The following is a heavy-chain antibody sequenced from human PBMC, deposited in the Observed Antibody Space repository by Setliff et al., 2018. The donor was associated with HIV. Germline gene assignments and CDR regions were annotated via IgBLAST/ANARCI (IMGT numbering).Heavy chain of an antibody. D-gene: IGHD3-10*01. CDR1: GYDFTAYA. CDR3: ARGLLWFGEEPVYYFDY. Sequence: ASVKVSCKASGYDFTAYAISWVRQAPGQGLEWMGRIGGDNANIKFAQSFQGRVTMTTDTSTSTAYMELRSLRSDDTAVYYCARGLLWFGEEPVYYFDYWGQGTLVTSPQ. J-gene: IGHJ4*02. CDR2: IGGDNANI. V-gene: IGHV1-18*01.